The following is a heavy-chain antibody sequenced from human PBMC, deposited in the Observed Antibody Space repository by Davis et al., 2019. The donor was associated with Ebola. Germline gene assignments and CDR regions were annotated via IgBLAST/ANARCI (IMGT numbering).Heavy chain of an antibody. J-gene: IGHJ4*02. Sequence: SSVKVSRQTSRGTLSKYAFSWVRQAPGQGLEWMGGIVPIFAPAIYAQKFQGRLTIIADDSTNTAFMELSSLGSEDTAVYYCARSPTLTPPEIKWGQGTLVTVSS. V-gene: IGHV1-69*13. D-gene: IGHD1-26*01. CDR1: RGTLSKYA. CDR3: ARSPTLTPPEIK. CDR2: IVPIFAPA.